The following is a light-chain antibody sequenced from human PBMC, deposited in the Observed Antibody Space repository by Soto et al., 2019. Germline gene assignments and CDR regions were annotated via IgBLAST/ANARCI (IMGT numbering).Light chain of an antibody. Sequence: QSALTQPASVSGSPGQSITISCTGTSSDVGGYDYVSWYQHHPGKAPKLMIYDASNRPSGVSNRFSGSKSGNTASLTISGLQAEDEADYYCSSYTSSSLYVFGTGTRSPS. CDR3: SSYTSSSLYV. V-gene: IGLV2-14*03. J-gene: IGLJ1*01. CDR1: SSDVGGYDY. CDR2: DAS.